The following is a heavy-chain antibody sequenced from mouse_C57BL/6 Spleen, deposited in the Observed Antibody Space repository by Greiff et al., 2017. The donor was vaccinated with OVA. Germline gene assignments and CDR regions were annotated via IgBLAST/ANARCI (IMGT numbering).Heavy chain of an antibody. CDR3: ARSSGYFDV. V-gene: IGHV1-55*01. CDR1: GYTFTSYW. CDR2: IYPGGGGT. J-gene: IGHJ1*03. Sequence: QVQLQQPGAELVTPGASVKMSCKASGYTFTSYWITWVKQRPGQGLEWIGDIYPGGGGTNYNEKFKGKATLTVDPSSSTAYMQLSSLTSEDSAVYYSARSSGYFDVWGTGTTVTVSS.